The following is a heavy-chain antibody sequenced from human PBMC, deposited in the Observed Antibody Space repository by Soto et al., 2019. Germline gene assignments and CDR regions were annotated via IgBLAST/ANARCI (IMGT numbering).Heavy chain of an antibody. Sequence: ASVKVSCKASGYTFTSYCISWVREAPGQGLECMGWISAYNGNTNYAQKLQGRVTMTTDTSTSTAYMELRSLRSDDTAVYYCARGGSYCSSTSCYGIQLWSYDAFDIWGQGTMVTVSS. CDR3: ARGGSYCSSTSCYGIQLWSYDAFDI. CDR2: ISAYNGNT. V-gene: IGHV1-18*04. D-gene: IGHD2-2*01. J-gene: IGHJ3*02. CDR1: GYTFTSYC.